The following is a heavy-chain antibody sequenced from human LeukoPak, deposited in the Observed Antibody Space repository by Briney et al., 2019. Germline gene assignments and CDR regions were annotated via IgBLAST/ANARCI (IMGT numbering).Heavy chain of an antibody. D-gene: IGHD6-19*01. CDR3: ARAVAVAGTGRFRY. Sequence: GASVKVSCKASGYTFTSYGISWVRQAPGQGLEWMGWISAYNGNTNYAQKLQGRVTMTTDTSTSTAYMELSRLRSDDTAVYYCARAVAVAGTGRFRYWGQGTLVTVSS. J-gene: IGHJ4*02. CDR2: ISAYNGNT. V-gene: IGHV1-18*01. CDR1: GYTFTSYG.